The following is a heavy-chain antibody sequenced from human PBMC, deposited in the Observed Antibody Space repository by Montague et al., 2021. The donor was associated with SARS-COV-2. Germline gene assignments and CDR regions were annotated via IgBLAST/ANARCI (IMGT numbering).Heavy chain of an antibody. CDR1: GFTFSNIW. CDR2: IKPDESEK. J-gene: IGHJ6*02. Sequence: SLRLSCAASGFTFSNIWMSWVRQAPGKGLEWVANIKPDESEKNYXDSVKGRFSISRDNAKNSLYLQVDNLRAEDTAIYYCAKNGGAHGLDVWGQGTSVSVSS. V-gene: IGHV3-7*01. D-gene: IGHD4-23*01. CDR3: AKNGGAHGLDV.